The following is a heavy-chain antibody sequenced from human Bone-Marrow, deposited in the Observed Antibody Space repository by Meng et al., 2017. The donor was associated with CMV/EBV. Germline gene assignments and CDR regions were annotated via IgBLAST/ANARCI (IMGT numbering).Heavy chain of an antibody. D-gene: IGHD4-17*01. CDR1: GYSFNSYA. J-gene: IGHJ4*02. V-gene: IGHV1-3*04. CDR2: INTGNGNT. Sequence: KVSCKASGYSFNSYAMQWVRQAPGQRLEWMGWINTGNGNTKYSQKFQGRVTITRDTSATTGYMELVSLTSEDTAVYYCAGYGDFWLDYWGQGTLVTVSS. CDR3: AGYGDFWLDY.